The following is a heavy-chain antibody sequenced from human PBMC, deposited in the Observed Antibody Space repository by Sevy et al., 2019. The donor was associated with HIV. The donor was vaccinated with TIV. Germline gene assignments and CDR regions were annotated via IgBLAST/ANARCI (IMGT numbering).Heavy chain of an antibody. CDR1: GFTFDDYG. CDR3: AKDTFSGHDYYDAFDM. CDR2: ISWNSGKI. D-gene: IGHD5-12*01. V-gene: IGHV3-9*01. Sequence: GGSLRLSFAASGFTFDDYGMHWVRQAPGKGLEWVSGISWNSGKIAYLDSVKGRFTISRDNAKNSLFLQMNSLRPEDTAFYYCAKDTFSGHDYYDAFDMWGEGTMVTVSS. J-gene: IGHJ3*02.